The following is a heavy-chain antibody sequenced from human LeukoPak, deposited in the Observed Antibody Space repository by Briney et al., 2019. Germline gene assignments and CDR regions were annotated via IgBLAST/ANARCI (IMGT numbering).Heavy chain of an antibody. D-gene: IGHD2-2*02. CDR3: ARYCSSTSGYNRGAINY. V-gene: IGHV4-34*01. J-gene: IGHJ4*02. CDR1: GGSFSDYY. Sequence: SETLSLTCAVYGGSFSDYYWTWIRQPPRKGLEWIGEIYHSGSNNYNPSLKSRVTISVDTSKNQFSLRLNSVTAADTAVYYCARYCSSTSGYNRGAINYWGQGTLVTVSS. CDR2: IYHSGSN.